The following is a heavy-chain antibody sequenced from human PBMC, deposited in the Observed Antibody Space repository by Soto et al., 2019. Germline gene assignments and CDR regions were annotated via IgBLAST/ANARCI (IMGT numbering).Heavy chain of an antibody. CDR2: ISYDGSNK. CDR3: AKDQLRGVRGVITYYYGMDV. CDR1: GFTFSSYG. V-gene: IGHV3-30*18. J-gene: IGHJ6*02. D-gene: IGHD3-10*01. Sequence: QVQLVESGGGVVQPGRSLRLSCAASGFTFSSYGMHWVRQAPGKGLEWVAVISYDGSNKYYADSVKGRFTISRDNSKNPRSLQMNSLRAEDTAVYYCAKDQLRGVRGVITYYYGMDVWGQGTTVTVSS.